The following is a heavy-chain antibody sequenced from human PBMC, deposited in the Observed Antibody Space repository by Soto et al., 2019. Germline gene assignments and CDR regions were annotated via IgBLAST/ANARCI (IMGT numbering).Heavy chain of an antibody. CDR3: TRATFGVGMDL. J-gene: IGHJ6*02. D-gene: IGHD3-10*01. CDR1: GFTYNSYD. CDR2: MGGAGAR. Sequence: EVQLVESGGGLVKPGGSLRISCAAFGFTYNSYDMIWVRQVTGKGLEWIASMGGAGAREYSGSVKGRLIISRDNAKNSLYLQMDSLRVADTGVYYCTRATFGVGMDLWGHGTPVTVSS. V-gene: IGHV3-13*01.